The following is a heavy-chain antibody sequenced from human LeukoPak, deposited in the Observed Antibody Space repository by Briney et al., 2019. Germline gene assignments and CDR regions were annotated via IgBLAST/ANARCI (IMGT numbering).Heavy chain of an antibody. Sequence: GASVKVSCKASGYTFTSYGISWVRQAPGQGLEWMGWISAYNGNTNYAQKLQGRVTMTTDTSTSTAYMELRSLRSDDTAVYYCARDREPYYDILTGYYGKDYYYYGMDVWGQGTTVTVSS. CDR1: GYTFTSYG. D-gene: IGHD3-9*01. V-gene: IGHV1-18*01. CDR2: ISAYNGNT. CDR3: ARDREPYYDILTGYYGKDYYYYGMDV. J-gene: IGHJ6*02.